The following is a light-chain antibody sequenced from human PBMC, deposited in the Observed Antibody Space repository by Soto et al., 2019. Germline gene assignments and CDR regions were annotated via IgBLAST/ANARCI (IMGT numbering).Light chain of an antibody. CDR3: QQRSNWPRT. CDR2: AAS. J-gene: IGKJ2*01. CDR1: QSVSSY. V-gene: IGKV3-11*01. Sequence: EIVLTQSPATLSLSPWARGTLSCRASQSVSSYLAWYQQKPGQAPRLLIYAASNRATGIPARFSGSGSGTDFTLTISSLEPEDFAVYYCQQRSNWPRTFGQGTKLEIK.